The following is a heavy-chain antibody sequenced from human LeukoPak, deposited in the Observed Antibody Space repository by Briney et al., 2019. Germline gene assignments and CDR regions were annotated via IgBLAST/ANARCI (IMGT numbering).Heavy chain of an antibody. CDR1: GFTFSSYA. V-gene: IGHV3-30-3*01. CDR3: ARDGIAARGYWYFNL. J-gene: IGHJ2*01. CDR2: ISYDGSNK. Sequence: GGSLRLSCAASGFTFSSYAMHWVRQAPGKGLEWVAVISYDGSNKYYADSVKGRFTISRDNSKNTLYLQMNSLRAEDTAVYYCARDGIAARGYWYFNLWGRGTLVTVSS. D-gene: IGHD6-6*01.